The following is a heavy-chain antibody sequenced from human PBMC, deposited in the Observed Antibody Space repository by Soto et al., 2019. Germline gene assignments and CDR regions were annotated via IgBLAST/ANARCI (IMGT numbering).Heavy chain of an antibody. CDR1: GVSITSYF. CDR2: ISFSGAT. CDR3: ARRGGAHYDSSGYHYALDY. D-gene: IGHD3-22*01. Sequence: SETLSLTCTVSGVSITSYFWSWIRQTPGKGLDWIGSISFSGATYSNPSLKGRAALSVDTSENHLSLTLKASDTAMYYCARRGGAHYDSSGYHYALDYWGQGTPVTVSS. V-gene: IGHV4-59*12. J-gene: IGHJ4*02.